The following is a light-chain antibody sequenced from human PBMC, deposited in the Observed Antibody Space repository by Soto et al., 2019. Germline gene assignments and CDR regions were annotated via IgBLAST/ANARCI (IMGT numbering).Light chain of an antibody. V-gene: IGLV1-47*02. J-gene: IGLJ3*02. CDR3: AAWDDSLSGVV. CDR1: SSNIGFNA. CDR2: GNS. Sequence: QLVLTQPPSASGTPGQRVTLSCSGGSSNIGFNAVNWYQQLPGAAPKLLMHGNSQRPSGVPERFSDSKSGTSASLAIIGLRTEDEADYYCAAWDDSLSGVVFGGGTKVTVL.